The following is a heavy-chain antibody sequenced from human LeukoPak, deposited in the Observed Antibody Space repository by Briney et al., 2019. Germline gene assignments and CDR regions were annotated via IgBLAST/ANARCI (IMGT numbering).Heavy chain of an antibody. V-gene: IGHV3-7*01. Sequence: PGGSLRLSCATSGFTFTRYWMSWIRQAPGKGLEWVANIKQDGSQQYYLDSVEGRFTISRDNAKNSLYLQMNNLRAEDTAVYYCSNGIYSSSYWSQGTLVTVSS. CDR2: IKQDGSQQ. D-gene: IGHD6-6*01. CDR3: SNGIYSSSY. CDR1: GFTFTRYW. J-gene: IGHJ4*02.